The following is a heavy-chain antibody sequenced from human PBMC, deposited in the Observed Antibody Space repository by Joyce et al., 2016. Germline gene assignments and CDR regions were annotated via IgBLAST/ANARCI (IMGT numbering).Heavy chain of an antibody. CDR3: AKAQNYGSGSPLGH. CDR1: GFTFSSYA. V-gene: IGHV3-23*01. D-gene: IGHD3-10*01. Sequence: DVQLLESGGGLVQPGGCLRLSCAASGFTFSSYAISWVRQAPGKGLEWVSVISGSGGTTFYADSVGGRFTISRDHSKKTVNLQMDGLRAEDTAVYYCAKAQNYGSGSPLGHWGQGTLVTVSS. J-gene: IGHJ4*02. CDR2: ISGSGGTT.